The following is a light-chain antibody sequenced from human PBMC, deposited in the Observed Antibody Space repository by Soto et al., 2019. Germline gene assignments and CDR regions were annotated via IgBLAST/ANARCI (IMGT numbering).Light chain of an antibody. Sequence: DIVLTQSPGTLSLSPGERATLSCRASQSVGSNYLAWYQQKPGQAPRLLIYAAFSRATGIPDRFSGSESGTDFTLTITRLEPEDFAVYYCQHYGTTVYTFGQGTKLEIK. J-gene: IGKJ2*01. CDR2: AAF. V-gene: IGKV3-20*01. CDR3: QHYGTTVYT. CDR1: QSVGSNY.